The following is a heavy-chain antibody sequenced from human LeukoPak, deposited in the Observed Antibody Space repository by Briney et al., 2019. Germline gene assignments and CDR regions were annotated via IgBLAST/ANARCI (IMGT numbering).Heavy chain of an antibody. V-gene: IGHV4-39*07. Sequence: PSETLSLTCTVSGGSISSSSYYWGWIRQPPGKGLEWIGSIYYSGSTYYNPSLKSRVTISVDTSKNQFSLKLSSVTAADTAVYYCARVDWAGYSYGYGYFDYWGQGTLVTVSS. CDR2: IYYSGST. J-gene: IGHJ4*02. CDR1: GGSISSSSYY. CDR3: ARVDWAGYSYGYGYFDY. D-gene: IGHD5-18*01.